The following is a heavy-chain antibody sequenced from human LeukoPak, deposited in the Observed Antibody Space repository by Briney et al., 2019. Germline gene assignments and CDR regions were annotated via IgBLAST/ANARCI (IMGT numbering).Heavy chain of an antibody. CDR3: ARDLGDGYQDYFDY. V-gene: IGHV4-61*08. D-gene: IGHD5-24*01. Sequence: PSETLSLTCAVSGGSISSGGYSWSWIRQPPGKGLEWIGYIYYSGSTNYNPSLKSRVTISVDTSKNQFSLKLSSVTAADTAVYYCARDLGDGYQDYFDYWGQGALVTVSS. CDR1: GGSISSGGYS. CDR2: IYYSGST. J-gene: IGHJ4*02.